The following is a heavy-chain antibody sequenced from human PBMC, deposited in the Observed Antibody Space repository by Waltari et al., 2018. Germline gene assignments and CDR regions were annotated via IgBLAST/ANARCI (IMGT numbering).Heavy chain of an antibody. J-gene: IGHJ4*02. Sequence: VQLQESGPGLVKPSPTLSLTCTVPGGSISSGGYYWSWIRQPPGKGLEWIGYIDYSGSTYYNPSLKSRVTISVDTSKNQFSLKLSSVTAADTAVYYCARDATYGGNSAVDFWGQGTLVTVSS. CDR3: ARDATYGGNSAVDF. CDR2: IDYSGST. V-gene: IGHV4-30-4*08. D-gene: IGHD2-21*02. CDR1: GGSISSGGYY.